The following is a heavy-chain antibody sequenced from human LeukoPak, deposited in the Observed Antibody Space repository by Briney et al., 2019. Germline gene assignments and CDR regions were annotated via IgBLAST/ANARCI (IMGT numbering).Heavy chain of an antibody. V-gene: IGHV4-61*01. CDR1: GDSVSNRSYF. Sequence: SENLSLTCTVSGDSVSNRSYFWSWIRRPPEKGLEWIGYIHDSGRTDCSPSLKSRVTISVDTSKNQFSLKLSSVTAADTAVYYCARVAGAGLFDYWGQGILVTVS. D-gene: IGHD6-13*01. CDR3: ARVAGAGLFDY. CDR2: IHDSGRT. J-gene: IGHJ4*02.